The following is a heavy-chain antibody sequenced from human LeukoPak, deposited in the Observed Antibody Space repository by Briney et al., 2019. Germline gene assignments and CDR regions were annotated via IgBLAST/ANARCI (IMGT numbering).Heavy chain of an antibody. CDR3: TKTSPGVPLDF. Sequence: PSETLSLTCNVSGGSISSYYWSWIRQPPGKGPEWVGEISHTGRTSYNPSLKSRVTISLDTSKNQFSLRLSFVTAADTAVYYCTKTSPGVPLDFWGQGTLVTVSS. D-gene: IGHD7-27*01. CDR2: ISHTGRT. CDR1: GGSISSYY. V-gene: IGHV4-34*01. J-gene: IGHJ4*02.